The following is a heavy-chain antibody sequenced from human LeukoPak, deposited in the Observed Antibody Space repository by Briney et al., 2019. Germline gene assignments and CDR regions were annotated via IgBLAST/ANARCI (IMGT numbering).Heavy chain of an antibody. CDR1: RFQFSSYA. J-gene: IGHJ4*02. D-gene: IGHD2-15*01. V-gene: IGHV3-23*01. Sequence: GGSLRLSCVASRFQFSSYAMSWVRQAPGKGLEWVSVISGSGGSTYYADSVKGRFTISRDNSKNTLYLQMNSLRAEDTAVYYCAKVRLYCSGGSSCYYLPFDYWGQGTLVTVSS. CDR3: AKVRLYCSGGSSCYYLPFDY. CDR2: ISGSGGST.